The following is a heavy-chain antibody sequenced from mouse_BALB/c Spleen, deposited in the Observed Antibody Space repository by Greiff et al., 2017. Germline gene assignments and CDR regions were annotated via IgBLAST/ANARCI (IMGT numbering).Heavy chain of an antibody. D-gene: IGHD2-2*01. Sequence: EVQLQESGPGLVKPSQSLSLTCSVTGYSITSGYYWNWIRQFPGNKLEWMGYISYDGSNNYNPSLKNRISITRDTSKNQFFLKLNSVTTEDTATYYCARVGIYYGYDAGGYWGQGTTLTVSS. J-gene: IGHJ2*01. CDR1: GYSITSGYY. CDR2: ISYDGSN. CDR3: ARVGIYYGYDAGGY. V-gene: IGHV3-6*02.